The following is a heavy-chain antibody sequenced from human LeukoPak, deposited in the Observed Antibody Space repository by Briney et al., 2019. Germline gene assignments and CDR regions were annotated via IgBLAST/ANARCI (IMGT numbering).Heavy chain of an antibody. CDR3: ARAPFRDADDAFDI. CDR1: GGSISSYY. Sequence: PSETLSLTCTVSGGSISSYYWSWIRQPPGKGLEWIGYIYYSGSTNYNPSLKSRVTISVDTSKNQFSLKLSSVTAADTAVYYCARAPFRDADDAFDIWGQGIMVTVSS. V-gene: IGHV4-59*01. J-gene: IGHJ3*02. CDR2: IYYSGST.